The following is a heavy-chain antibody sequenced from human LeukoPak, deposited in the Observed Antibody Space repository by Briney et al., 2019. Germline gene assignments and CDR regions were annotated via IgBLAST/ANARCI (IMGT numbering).Heavy chain of an antibody. CDR2: ISSSSSYI. CDR3: AKIVAASRYFDY. CDR1: GFTFSSYS. Sequence: KPGGSLRLSCAASGFTFSSYSMNWVRQAPGKGLEWVSSISSSSSYIYYADSVKGRFTISRDNAKNSLYLQMNSLRAEDTAVYYCAKIVAASRYFDYWGQGTLVTVSS. D-gene: IGHD2-15*01. J-gene: IGHJ4*02. V-gene: IGHV3-21*04.